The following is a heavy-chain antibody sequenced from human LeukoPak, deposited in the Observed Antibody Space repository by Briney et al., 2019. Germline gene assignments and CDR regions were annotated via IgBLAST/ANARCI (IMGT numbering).Heavy chain of an antibody. Sequence: SQTLSLTCAISGDSVPSNSAPWNCMTQSPARALECLGRTYYRSKWYNQYPLSAKNPITINPHTSKNHYALQLNSLTHDCTAVYYCARSEGSFDYWGQRTLVTVS. V-gene: IGHV6-1*01. J-gene: IGHJ4*02. CDR3: ARSEGSFDY. CDR1: GDSVPSNSAP. CDR2: TYYRSKWYN.